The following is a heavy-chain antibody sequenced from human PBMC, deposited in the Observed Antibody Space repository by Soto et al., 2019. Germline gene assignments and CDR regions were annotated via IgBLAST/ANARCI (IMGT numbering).Heavy chain of an antibody. CDR3: ARDRSSSWYNGTFDFDS. V-gene: IGHV1-69*06. J-gene: IGHJ4*02. CDR2: IIPLIDAT. D-gene: IGHD6-19*01. CDR1: GGTFTTYD. Sequence: QVQLVQSGAEVRKPGSSVKVSGKASGGTFTTYDISWVRQAPGQGLEWMGGIIPLIDATKYAQKFQGRVTITADKSAGTAYIELSSLRAGGTAMYYCARDRSSSWYNGTFDFDSWGLGTLVTVSS.